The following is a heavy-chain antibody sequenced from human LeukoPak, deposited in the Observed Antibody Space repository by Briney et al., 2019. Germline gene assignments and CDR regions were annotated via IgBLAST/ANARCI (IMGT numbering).Heavy chain of an antibody. J-gene: IGHJ4*02. V-gene: IGHV3-9*01. D-gene: IGHD1-26*01. CDR1: GFTFDDYA. CDR2: ISWNSDSI. CDR3: VKDILAIVGDTGPYFDY. Sequence: GGSLRLSCAASGFTFDDYAMHWVRQTPGKGLEWVSGISWNSDSIAYGDSVKGRFTVSRDNAKNSLYLQMNSLKTEDTALYYCVKDILAIVGDTGPYFDYWGQGTLVIVSS.